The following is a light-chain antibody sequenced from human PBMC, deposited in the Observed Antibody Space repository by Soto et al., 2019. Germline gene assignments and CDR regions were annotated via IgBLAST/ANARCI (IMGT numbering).Light chain of an antibody. CDR2: STS. CDR3: QQAFNTPLA. CDR1: QNIDTF. J-gene: IGKJ4*01. Sequence: DLPMTQSPPSLSASVGDRVTITCRASQNIDTFLNWFQQKVGEAPKLLISSTSTLQPGVPLRFSGSGSGTDFTLTISNVNFEDLATYYCQQAFNTPLAVGGGIKLEIK. V-gene: IGKV1-39*01.